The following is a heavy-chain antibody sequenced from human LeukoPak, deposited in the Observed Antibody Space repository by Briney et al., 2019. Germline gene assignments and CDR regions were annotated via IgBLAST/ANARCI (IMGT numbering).Heavy chain of an antibody. CDR3: ARDSGGYLRYYYYYMDV. J-gene: IGHJ6*03. CDR2: IYYSGST. V-gene: IGHV4-59*01. CDR1: GGSISSYY. Sequence: PSETLSLTCTVSGGSISSYYWSWIRQPPGKGLEWIGYIYYSGSTNYNPSLMSRVTISVDTSKNQFSLKLSSVTAADTAVYYCARDSGGYLRYYYYYMDVWGKGTTVTVSS. D-gene: IGHD1-26*01.